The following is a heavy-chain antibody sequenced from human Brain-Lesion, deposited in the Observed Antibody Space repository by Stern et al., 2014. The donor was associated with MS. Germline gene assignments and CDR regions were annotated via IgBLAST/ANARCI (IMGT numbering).Heavy chain of an antibody. CDR2: IWPGDSDT. CDR3: ARRGDSSSSGFDY. V-gene: IGHV5-51*01. CDR1: GYRFTSHW. J-gene: IGHJ4*02. D-gene: IGHD6-6*01. Sequence: MQLVQSGAEVKKPGDSLKISFKGSGYRFTSHWIGWGRQMPGKGLGGMGIIWPGDSDTRYSPSFQGQVTISADKSISTAYLQWSSLQASDTAMYYCARRGDSSSSGFDYWGQGTLVIVSS.